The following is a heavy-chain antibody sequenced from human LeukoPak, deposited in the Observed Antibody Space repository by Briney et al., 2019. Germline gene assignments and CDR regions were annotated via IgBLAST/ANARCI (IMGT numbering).Heavy chain of an antibody. J-gene: IGHJ3*02. CDR1: GGSISSGDYY. V-gene: IGHV4-30-4*08. CDR2: IYYSGST. CDR3: ARDLLAVTGAFDI. D-gene: IGHD1-1*01. Sequence: SQTLSLTCTVSGGSISSGDYYWSWIRQPPGKGLEWIGYIYYSGSTYYNPSLKSRVTISVDTSKNQFSLKLSSVTAADTAVYYCARDLLAVTGAFDIWGQGTMVTVSS.